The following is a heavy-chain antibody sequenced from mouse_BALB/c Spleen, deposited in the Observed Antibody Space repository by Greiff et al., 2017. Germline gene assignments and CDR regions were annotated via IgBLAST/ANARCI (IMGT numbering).Heavy chain of an antibody. D-gene: IGHD2-3*01. CDR1: GYTFTGYY. V-gene: IGHV1-31*01. Sequence: EVQLQQSGPELVKPGASVKISCKASGYTFTGYYMHWVKQSPVKSLEWIGRINPYNGATSYNQNFKDKASLTVDKSSSTAYMQLHSLTSEDSAVYCCARDGIRLAYWGQGTLVTVSA. J-gene: IGHJ3*01. CDR3: ARDGIRLAY. CDR2: INPYNGAT.